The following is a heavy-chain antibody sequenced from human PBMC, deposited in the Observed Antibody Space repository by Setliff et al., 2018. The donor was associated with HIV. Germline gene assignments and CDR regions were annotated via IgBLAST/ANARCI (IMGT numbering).Heavy chain of an antibody. CDR1: GGSISSHY. D-gene: IGHD3-10*01. Sequence: SETLSLTCTVSGGSISSHYWTWIRQPPGRGLEWIGYIDYSGSTNQNPSLKSRVSMSIDTSKNQFSLKMSSVTAADTAVYYCARAPNRIGNMVRGVSRAFDTWSQGTLVTVSS. CDR2: IDYSGST. J-gene: IGHJ3*02. CDR3: ARAPNRIGNMVRGVSRAFDT. V-gene: IGHV4-59*11.